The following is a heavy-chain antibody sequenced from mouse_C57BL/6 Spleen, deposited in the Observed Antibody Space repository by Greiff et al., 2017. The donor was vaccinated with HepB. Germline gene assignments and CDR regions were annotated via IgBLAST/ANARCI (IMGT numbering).Heavy chain of an antibody. Sequence: EVKLVESGAELVRPGASVKLSCTASGFNIKDDYMHWVKQRPEQGLEWIGWIDPENGDTEYASKFQGKATITADTSSNTAYLQLSSLTSEDTAVYYCTFYDAYWGQGTTRTVSS. J-gene: IGHJ2*01. D-gene: IGHD2-3*01. CDR1: GFNIKDDY. V-gene: IGHV14-4*01. CDR2: IDPENGDT. CDR3: TFYDAY.